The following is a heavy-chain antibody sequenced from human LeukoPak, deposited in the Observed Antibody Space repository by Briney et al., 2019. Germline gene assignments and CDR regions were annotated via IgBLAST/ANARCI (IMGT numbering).Heavy chain of an antibody. CDR1: GLSLNSYA. Sequence: GGSLRLSCTASGLSLNSYATSWVRQVPGKGLEWVSASSSSDDGKWYAESVRGRFTISRDTSKNTVYLQMNSLRAEDTAVYYCAKGYSGYDYRCFDYWGQGTLVTVSS. CDR3: AKGYSGYDYRCFDY. V-gene: IGHV3-23*01. CDR2: SSSSDDGK. D-gene: IGHD5-12*01. J-gene: IGHJ4*02.